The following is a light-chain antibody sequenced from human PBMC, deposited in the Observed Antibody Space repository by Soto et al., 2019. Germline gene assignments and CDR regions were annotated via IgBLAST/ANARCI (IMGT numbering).Light chain of an antibody. CDR2: AAS. CDR1: QSIGSY. J-gene: IGKJ4*01. V-gene: IGKV1-39*01. Sequence: VQMTQSPSSRSASVGGGVTITCRASQSIGSYLTWYQQKPGQAPKLLIYAASSLESGVPSRFSGSGSGTEFTLTINRLEPDDFAVYYCQQYGSCPLTFGGGTKVDIK. CDR3: QQYGSCPLT.